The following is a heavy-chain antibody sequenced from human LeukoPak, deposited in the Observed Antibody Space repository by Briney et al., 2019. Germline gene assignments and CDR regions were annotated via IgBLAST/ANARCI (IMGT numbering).Heavy chain of an antibody. CDR2: INPSGGST. D-gene: IGHD6-6*01. J-gene: IGHJ4*02. Sequence: ASVKVSCKASGYTFTSYYMHWVRQAPGQGLEWMGIINPSGGSTSYAQKFQGRVTTTRDTSTSTVYMELSSLRSEDTAVYYCARVGGIAARRNYFDYWGQGTLVTVSS. V-gene: IGHV1-46*01. CDR3: ARVGGIAARRNYFDY. CDR1: GYTFTSYY.